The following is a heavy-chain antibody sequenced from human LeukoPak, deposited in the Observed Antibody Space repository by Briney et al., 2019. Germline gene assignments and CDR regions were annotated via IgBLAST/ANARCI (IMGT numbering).Heavy chain of an antibody. CDR3: ARGSGSSSGMDV. J-gene: IGHJ6*02. D-gene: IGHD6-19*01. CDR1: GFTVSSNY. V-gene: IGHV3-66*01. Sequence: AGGPLRLSCAASGFTVSSNYMSWVRQAPGKGLEWVSVIYSGGSTYYADSVKGRFTISRDNSKNTLYLQMNSLRAEDTAVYYCARGSGSSSGMDVWGQGTTVTVSS. CDR2: IYSGGST.